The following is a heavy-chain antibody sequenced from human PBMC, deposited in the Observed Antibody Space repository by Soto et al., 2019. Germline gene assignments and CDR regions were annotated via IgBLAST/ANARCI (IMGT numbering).Heavy chain of an antibody. J-gene: IGHJ4*02. Sequence: ASVKVSCKASGYTFTSYYMHWVRQAPGQGLEWMGIINPSGGSTSYAQKFQGRVTMTRDTSTSTVYMELSSLRSEDTAVYYCARDRLQQQFFSEFDYWGQGTLVTVS. CDR1: GYTFTSYY. CDR3: ARDRLQQQFFSEFDY. V-gene: IGHV1-46*01. D-gene: IGHD6-13*01. CDR2: INPSGGST.